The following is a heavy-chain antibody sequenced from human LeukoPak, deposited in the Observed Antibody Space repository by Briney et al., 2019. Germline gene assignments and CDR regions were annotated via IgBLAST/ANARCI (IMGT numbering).Heavy chain of an antibody. CDR2: IYYSGST. CDR1: GGSISSYY. D-gene: IGHD5-18*01. Sequence: PSETLSLTCTVSGGSISSYYWSWIRQPPGKGLEWIGYIYYSGSTNYNRSLKSRVTISVDTSKNQFSLKLRSVTAADTAVYYCARTTEGGYTSDYFYYYYMGVWGKGTTVTISS. CDR3: ARTTEGGYTSDYFYYYYMGV. V-gene: IGHV4-59*01. J-gene: IGHJ6*03.